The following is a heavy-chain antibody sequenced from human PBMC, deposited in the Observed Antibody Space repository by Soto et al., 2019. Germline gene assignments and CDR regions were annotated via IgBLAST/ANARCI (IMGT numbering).Heavy chain of an antibody. Sequence: QVQLVQSGAEVKKPGSSVKVSCKASGGTFSSYAISWVRQAPGQGLEWMGGISPIVGTANYAQKFQGRVTITADESTSTAYMELSSLRSEDTAVYYCARRCSGGSCARGATDYWGQGTLVTVSS. V-gene: IGHV1-69*01. J-gene: IGHJ4*02. CDR1: GGTFSSYA. CDR2: ISPIVGTA. D-gene: IGHD2-15*01. CDR3: ARRCSGGSCARGATDY.